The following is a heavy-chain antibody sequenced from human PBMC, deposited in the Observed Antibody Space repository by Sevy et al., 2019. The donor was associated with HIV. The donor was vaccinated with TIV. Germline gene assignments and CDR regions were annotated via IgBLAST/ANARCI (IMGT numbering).Heavy chain of an antibody. CDR2: ISGSGGST. CDR1: GFTFSSYA. D-gene: IGHD1-26*01. Sequence: GGSLRLSCAASGFTFSSYAMSWVRQAPGKGLEWVSDISGSGGSTYYADSVKGRFTISRDNSKNTLYLQMNSLRAEDTAVYYCAKEGSGSYYDRDAFDIWGQGTMVTVSS. CDR3: AKEGSGSYYDRDAFDI. V-gene: IGHV3-23*01. J-gene: IGHJ3*02.